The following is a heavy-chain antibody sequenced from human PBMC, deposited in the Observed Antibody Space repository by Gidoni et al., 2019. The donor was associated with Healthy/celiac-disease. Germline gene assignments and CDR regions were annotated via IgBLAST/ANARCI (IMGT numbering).Heavy chain of an antibody. CDR3: AKDPSSYGSGMGWFDP. Sequence: EVQLLESGGGLVQPGGSLRLSCAASGFTFSRYAMSWVRQAPGKGLEWVSAMSGSGGSTYYADSLKGRFTISRDNSKNTLYLQMNSLRAEDTAVYYCAKDPSSYGSGMGWFDPWGQGTLVTVSS. D-gene: IGHD3-10*01. CDR2: MSGSGGST. CDR1: GFTFSRYA. V-gene: IGHV3-23*01. J-gene: IGHJ5*02.